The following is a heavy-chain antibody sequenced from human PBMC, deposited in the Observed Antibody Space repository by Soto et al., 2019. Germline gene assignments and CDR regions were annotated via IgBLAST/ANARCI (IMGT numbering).Heavy chain of an antibody. CDR2: ISQSGNT. Sequence: SESLPFTCSIYSGSFSGYYWSWIRQPPGKGLEWIGEISQSGNTNYSPSIKSRVSISIDTSKKQFSLNLASVSAADTAVYQRARAPKVSGSSQTRPDFWGQGTMVT. D-gene: IGHD6-6*01. CDR3: ARAPKVSGSSQTRPDF. CDR1: SGSFSGYY. V-gene: IGHV4-34*01. J-gene: IGHJ4*02.